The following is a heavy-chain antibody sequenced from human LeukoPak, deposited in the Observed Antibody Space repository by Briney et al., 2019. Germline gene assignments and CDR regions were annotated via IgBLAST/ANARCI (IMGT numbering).Heavy chain of an antibody. D-gene: IGHD3-10*01. Sequence: SLRLSRAASVFTSSIYEMNWVREAPGKGLEWVSYISSSGSTIDYAASVKGRFTISRDNAKNSLYLQMNSLRAEDTAVYYCARDTQSSSWGQGTLVTVSS. V-gene: IGHV3-48*03. CDR2: ISSSGSTI. CDR3: ARDTQSSS. J-gene: IGHJ4*02. CDR1: VFTSSIYE.